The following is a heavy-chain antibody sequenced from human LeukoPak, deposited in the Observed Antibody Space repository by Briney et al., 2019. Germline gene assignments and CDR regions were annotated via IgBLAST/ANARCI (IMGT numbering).Heavy chain of an antibody. J-gene: IGHJ4*02. V-gene: IGHV3-30*02. D-gene: IGHD3-10*01. CDR2: IRYDGSIK. CDR1: GFTFSSYG. CDR3: ARDFPIGWFGDYHGKNYFDY. Sequence: QPGGSLRLSCATSGFTFSSYGMHWVRQAPGKGLQWVAFIRYDGSIKYYADSVKGRFTISRDNAKNSLYLQMNSLRAEDTAVYYCARDFPIGWFGDYHGKNYFDYWGQGTLVTVSS.